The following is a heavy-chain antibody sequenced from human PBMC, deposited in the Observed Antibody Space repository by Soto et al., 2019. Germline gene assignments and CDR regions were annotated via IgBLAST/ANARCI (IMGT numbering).Heavy chain of an antibody. CDR2: ISSSGSTI. V-gene: IGHV3-11*01. D-gene: IGHD5-18*01. CDR1: GFTFSDYY. Sequence: QVQLVESGGGLVKPGGSLRLSCAASGFTFSDYYMSWIRQAPGEGLEWASYISSSGSTIYYADSVKGRFTISRDNAKNSLNLQMNRLRAVDTAVYYCASGRGYTFGFAFDYWGQGTLVTVSS. J-gene: IGHJ4*02. CDR3: ASGRGYTFGFAFDY.